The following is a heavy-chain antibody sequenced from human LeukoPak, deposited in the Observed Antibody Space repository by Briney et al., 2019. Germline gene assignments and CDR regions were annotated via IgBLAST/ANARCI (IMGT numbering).Heavy chain of an antibody. Sequence: PSETLSLTCTVPGGSISSYYWSWIRQPPGKGLEWIGYIYYSGSTNYNPSLKSRVTISVDTSKNQFSLKLSSVTAADTAVYYCASLDFWSGYLDYWGQGTLVTVSS. J-gene: IGHJ4*02. CDR3: ASLDFWSGYLDY. CDR2: IYYSGST. V-gene: IGHV4-59*01. CDR1: GGSISSYY. D-gene: IGHD3-3*01.